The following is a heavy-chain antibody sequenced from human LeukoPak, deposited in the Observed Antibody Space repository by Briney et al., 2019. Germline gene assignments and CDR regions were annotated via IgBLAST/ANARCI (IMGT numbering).Heavy chain of an antibody. J-gene: IGHJ4*02. D-gene: IGHD3-22*01. CDR1: GYTFTNYG. V-gene: IGHV7-4-1*02. CDR3: ARLTYYYDSSSWTLDY. Sequence: ASVKVSCKASGYTFTNYGMKWVRQAPGQGLEWMGWINTNTGNPTYAQGFTGRFVFSLDTSVSTAYLQISSLEAEDTAVYYCARLTYYYDSSSWTLDYWGQGTLVTVSS. CDR2: INTNTGNP.